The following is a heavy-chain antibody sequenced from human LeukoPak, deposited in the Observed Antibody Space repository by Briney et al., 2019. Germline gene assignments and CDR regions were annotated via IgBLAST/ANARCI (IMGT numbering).Heavy chain of an antibody. D-gene: IGHD3-3*01. V-gene: IGHV4-34*01. CDR3: ASRLRFLEPWGY. CDR1: GGSFSGCY. Sequence: SETLSLTCAVYGGSFSGCYWSWIRQPPGEGLEWIGEINHSGSTNYNPSLKSRVTISVDTSKNQFSLKLSSVTAADTAVYYCASRLRFLEPWGYWGQGTLVTVSS. J-gene: IGHJ4*02. CDR2: INHSGST.